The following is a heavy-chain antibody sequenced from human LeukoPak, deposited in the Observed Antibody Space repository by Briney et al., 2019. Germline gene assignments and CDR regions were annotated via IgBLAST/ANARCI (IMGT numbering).Heavy chain of an antibody. V-gene: IGHV4-59*01. CDR1: GGSISSYY. D-gene: IGHD2-15*01. CDR2: IYYSGYT. J-gene: IGHJ4*02. Sequence: PSETLSLTCTVSGGSISSYYWSWLRQPPGKGLEWIGFIYYSGYTNYNPSLKSRVTISVDTSKNQFSLKLSSVTAADTAVYYCAREMTERAYRSPAATVGFDYWGQGTLVIVSS. CDR3: AREMTERAYRSPAATVGFDY.